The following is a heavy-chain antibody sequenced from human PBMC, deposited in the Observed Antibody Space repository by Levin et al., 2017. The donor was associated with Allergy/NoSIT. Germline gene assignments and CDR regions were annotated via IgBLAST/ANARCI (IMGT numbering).Heavy chain of an antibody. CDR2: ISGSGGST. J-gene: IGHJ4*02. CDR3: AKDSAEFDY. CDR1: GFTFSNSA. V-gene: IGHV3-23*01. D-gene: IGHD1-26*01. Sequence: LSFTCAASGFTFSNSAMSWVRQAPGKGLEWVSAISGSGGSTYYADSVKGRFTISRDNSKNTLYLQMDSLRAEDTALYYCAKDSAEFDYWGQGTLVTVSS.